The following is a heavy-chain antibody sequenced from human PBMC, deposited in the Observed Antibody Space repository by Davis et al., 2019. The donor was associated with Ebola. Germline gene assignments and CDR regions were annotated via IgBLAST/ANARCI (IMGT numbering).Heavy chain of an antibody. V-gene: IGHV3-30*18. CDR2: ISFDGSNK. CDR3: AKDPQEYSYGRFDY. CDR1: GVSFRSYG. Sequence: GESLKISCAVSGVSFRSYGMHCVRQAPGKGLEWVAVISFDGSNKYYADSVKGRLTISRDNSKNTLYLQMNSLRAEDTAMYYCAKDPQEYSYGRFDYWGQGTLVTVSS. J-gene: IGHJ4*02. D-gene: IGHD3-16*01.